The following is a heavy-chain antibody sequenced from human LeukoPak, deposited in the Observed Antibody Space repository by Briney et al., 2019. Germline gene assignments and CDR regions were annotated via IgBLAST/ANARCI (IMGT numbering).Heavy chain of an antibody. D-gene: IGHD6-6*01. V-gene: IGHV3-33*08. Sequence: PGGSLRLSCAASGFTFSSYGMHWVRQAPGKGLEWVAVIWYGGSNKYYADSVKGRFTISRDNSKNTLYLQMNSLRAEDTAVYYCATGESSSSGHYFDYWGQGTLVTVSS. CDR3: ATGESSSSGHYFDY. J-gene: IGHJ4*02. CDR2: IWYGGSNK. CDR1: GFTFSSYG.